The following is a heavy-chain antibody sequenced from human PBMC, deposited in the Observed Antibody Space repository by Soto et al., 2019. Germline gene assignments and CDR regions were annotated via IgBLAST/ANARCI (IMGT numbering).Heavy chain of an antibody. V-gene: IGHV4-31*03. CDR3: ARDRAAVAGTFDY. D-gene: IGHD6-19*01. Sequence: QVQLQESGPGLVKPSQTLSLTCTVSGGSISSGGYYWSWIRQHPGKGLEWIGYIYYSGSTYYNPSLKSRVTISVDTSKNQFSLKLSSVTAAATAVYYCARDRAAVAGTFDYWGQGTLVTVSS. CDR2: IYYSGST. CDR1: GGSISSGGYY. J-gene: IGHJ4*02.